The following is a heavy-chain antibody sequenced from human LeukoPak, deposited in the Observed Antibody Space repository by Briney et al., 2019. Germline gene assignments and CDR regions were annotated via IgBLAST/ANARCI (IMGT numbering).Heavy chain of an antibody. J-gene: IGHJ4*02. V-gene: IGHV3-23*01. CDR2: ISGSGGST. CDR1: GFTFSSYA. Sequence: GGSLRLSCAASGFTFSSYAMSWVRQAPGKGLEWVSAISGSGGSTYYADSVKGRFTISRDNSKNTLYLQMNSLRAEDTAVYYCAKASFVNWGTVWGVFDYWGQGTLVTVSS. CDR3: AKASFVNWGTVWGVFDY. D-gene: IGHD7-27*01.